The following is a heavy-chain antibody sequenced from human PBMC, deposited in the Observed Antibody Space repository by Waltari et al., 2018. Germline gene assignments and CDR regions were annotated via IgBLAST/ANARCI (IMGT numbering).Heavy chain of an antibody. CDR1: GLRFSGYA. J-gene: IGHJ4*02. V-gene: IGHV3-30*04. CDR2: ISFDGRIK. Sequence: QVQLVQSGGGVVLPGRSLRLSCTASGLRFSGYAMHWVRQAPGRGLEWVAVISFDGRIKQYQDSVQGRLTISRDNSKSTLYLQLNSLSVEDTAVYYCARGGVDSAISTLDYWGQGTLVTVSS. CDR3: ARGGVDSAISTLDY.